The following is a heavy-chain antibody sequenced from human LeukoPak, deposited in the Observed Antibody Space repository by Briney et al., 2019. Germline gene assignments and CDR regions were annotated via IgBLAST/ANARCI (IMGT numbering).Heavy chain of an antibody. J-gene: IGHJ4*02. V-gene: IGHV3-23*01. CDR1: GFTFSSYA. D-gene: IGHD2-2*01. CDR2: ISGSGGST. CDR3: AKEGGELGYCSSTSCY. Sequence: PGGSLRLSCAASGFTFSSYAMSWVRQAPGKGLEWVSAISGSGGSTYYADSVKGRFTISRGNSKNTLYLQMNSLRAEDTAVYYCAKEGGELGYCSSTSCYWGQGTLVTVSS.